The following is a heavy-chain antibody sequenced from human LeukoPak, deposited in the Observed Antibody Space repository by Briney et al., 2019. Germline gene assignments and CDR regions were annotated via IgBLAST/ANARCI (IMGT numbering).Heavy chain of an antibody. J-gene: IGHJ6*02. D-gene: IGHD5-12*01. CDR2: IYPGDSDT. CDR1: GYSFTSYW. CDR3: ARQGGYDYDYYGMDV. Sequence: GESLKISCKGSGYSFTSYWIGWVRQMPGKGLEWMGIIYPGDSDTRYSPSFQGQVTISADKSISTAYLQWSSLKASDTAMYYCARQGGYDYDYYGMDVWGQGTTVTVSS. V-gene: IGHV5-51*01.